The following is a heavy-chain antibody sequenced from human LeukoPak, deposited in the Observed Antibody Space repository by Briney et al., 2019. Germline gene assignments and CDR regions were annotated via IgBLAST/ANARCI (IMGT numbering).Heavy chain of an antibody. Sequence: GGSLRLSCVGSGFTFSNYAMTWVRQAPGKGLEWVSGISSSGGTTYYADSVKGRFTISRDNAKNTLYLQMNSLRAEDTAVYYCARDSLPTSGSPMDVWGQGTTVTVSS. J-gene: IGHJ6*02. CDR3: ARDSLPTSGSPMDV. CDR1: GFTFSNYA. V-gene: IGHV3-23*01. CDR2: ISSSGGTT. D-gene: IGHD3-3*01.